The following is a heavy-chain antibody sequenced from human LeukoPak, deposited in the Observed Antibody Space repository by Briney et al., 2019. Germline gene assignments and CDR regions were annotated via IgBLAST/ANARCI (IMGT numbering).Heavy chain of an antibody. CDR3: ARDLNAAGTGYYYYYGMDV. D-gene: IGHD6-13*01. V-gene: IGHV1-46*01. CDR2: INPSGGST. J-gene: IGHJ6*02. CDR1: GYTFTNYY. Sequence: ASVKVSCKTSGYTFTNYYIHWVRQAPGQGLEWMGIINPSGGSTSYAQKFQGRVTMTRDTSTSTVYMELSSLRSEDTAVYYCARDLNAAGTGYYYYYGMDVWGQGTTVTVSS.